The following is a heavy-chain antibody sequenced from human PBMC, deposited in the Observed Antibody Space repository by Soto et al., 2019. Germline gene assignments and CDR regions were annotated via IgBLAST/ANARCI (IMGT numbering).Heavy chain of an antibody. CDR2: ISYDGSNK. J-gene: IGHJ4*02. D-gene: IGHD3-22*01. CDR3: ANQERGYFHFDY. Sequence: QMQLVESGGGVVQPGRSLRLSCAASGFTFSSYGMHWVRQAPGKGLEWVAVISYDGSNKYYVDSVKGRFTISRDNSKNTLYLQMNSLRAEDTAVYYCANQERGYFHFDYWGQGTLVTVSS. V-gene: IGHV3-30*18. CDR1: GFTFSSYG.